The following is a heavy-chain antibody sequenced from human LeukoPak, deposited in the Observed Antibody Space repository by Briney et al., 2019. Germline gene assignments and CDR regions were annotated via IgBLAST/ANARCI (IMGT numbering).Heavy chain of an antibody. V-gene: IGHV4-59*01. Sequence: SETLSLSCTVSGGSISSYYWSWIRQPPGKGLEWIGYIYYSGSTNHNPSLRSRVTISVDTSKNQFSLKLSSVTAADTAVYYCARVGDGYNYDYWGQGTLVTVSS. CDR2: IYYSGST. J-gene: IGHJ4*02. CDR1: GGSISSYY. CDR3: ARVGDGYNYDY. D-gene: IGHD5-24*01.